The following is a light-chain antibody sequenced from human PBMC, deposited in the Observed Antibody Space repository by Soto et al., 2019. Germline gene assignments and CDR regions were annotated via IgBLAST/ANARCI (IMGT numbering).Light chain of an antibody. CDR3: QQRSDWPPK. V-gene: IGKV3-11*01. Sequence: EIVLTQSPATLSLSPGERATLSCRASQTVGSYLAWFRQTPGQAPRLLIYDTSIRATGIPARFSGSGSGTDFTLTISSLEAEGFAVYYCQQRSDWPPKFGQGTKVDIK. CDR2: DTS. J-gene: IGKJ1*01. CDR1: QTVGSY.